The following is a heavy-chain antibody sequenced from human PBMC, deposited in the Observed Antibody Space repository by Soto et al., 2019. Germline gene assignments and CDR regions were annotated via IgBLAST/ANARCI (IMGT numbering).Heavy chain of an antibody. Sequence: ASVEVSCKXSGYTFTSYAMHWVRQAPGQRLEWMGWINAGNGNTKYSQKFQGRVTITRDTSASTAYMELSSLRSEDTAVYYCARFSVDSSGYRYDYWGQGTLVTVS. CDR2: INAGNGNT. CDR1: GYTFTSYA. D-gene: IGHD3-22*01. CDR3: ARFSVDSSGYRYDY. J-gene: IGHJ4*02. V-gene: IGHV1-3*01.